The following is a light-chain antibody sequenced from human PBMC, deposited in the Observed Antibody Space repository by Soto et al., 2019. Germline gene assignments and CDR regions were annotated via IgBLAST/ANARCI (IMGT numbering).Light chain of an antibody. CDR3: QHYYSTPRT. J-gene: IGKJ2*01. Sequence: DIVMTQSPDSLAVSLGERATINCKSSQSVLYSSNNKNYLAWYQQKPGQPPKLLIYWASTRESGVPDRFSGSGSGTDFTLTISRLQAEDVAVYYCQHYYSTPRTFGQGTKLEIK. CDR1: QSVLYSSNNKNY. CDR2: WAS. V-gene: IGKV4-1*01.